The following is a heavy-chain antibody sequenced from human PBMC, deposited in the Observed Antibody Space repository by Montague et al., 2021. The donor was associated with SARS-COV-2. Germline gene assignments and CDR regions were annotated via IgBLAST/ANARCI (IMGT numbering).Heavy chain of an antibody. CDR1: GGSISSGGYY. J-gene: IGHJ4*02. Sequence: TLSLTCTVSGGSISSGGYYWSWIRQHPGKGLEWIGYIYYSGSTYYNPSLKSRVTISVDTSKNQFSLKLSSVTAADTAVYCCARVVTIFGVGDTFDYWGQGTLVTVSS. CDR3: ARVVTIFGVGDTFDY. V-gene: IGHV4-31*03. D-gene: IGHD3-3*01. CDR2: IYYSGST.